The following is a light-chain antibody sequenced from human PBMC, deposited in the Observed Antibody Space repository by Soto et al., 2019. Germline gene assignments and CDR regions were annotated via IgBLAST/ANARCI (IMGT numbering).Light chain of an antibody. J-gene: IGLJ2*01. CDR1: SSNIGSNI. V-gene: IGLV1-44*01. CDR2: NNN. CDR3: AAWDDSLNRVV. Sequence: QSVLAQPPSASGTPGQRVTISCSGSSSNIGSNIVNWYQQLPGTAPKLLIHNNNQRPSGIPDRFSGSKSGTSASLAISGLQSEDEADYYCAAWDDSLNRVVFGGGTKLTVL.